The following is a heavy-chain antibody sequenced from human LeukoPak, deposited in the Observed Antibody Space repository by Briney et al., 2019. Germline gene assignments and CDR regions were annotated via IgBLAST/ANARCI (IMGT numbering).Heavy chain of an antibody. CDR3: ARSARRLGIVVVVAATRPYYYGMDV. CDR2: ISAYNGNT. V-gene: IGHV1-18*01. J-gene: IGHJ6*02. D-gene: IGHD2-15*01. Sequence: ASVKVSCKASGYTFTSYGISWVRQAPGQGLEWMGWISAYNGNTNYAQKLQGRVTMTTDTSTSTAYMELRSLRSDDTAVYYCARSARRLGIVVVVAATRPYYYGMDVWGQGTTVTVS. CDR1: GYTFTSYG.